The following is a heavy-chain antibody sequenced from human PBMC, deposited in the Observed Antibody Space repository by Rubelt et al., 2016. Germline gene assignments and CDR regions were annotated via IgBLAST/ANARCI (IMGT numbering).Heavy chain of an antibody. CDR1: GGSMTSTRYY. D-gene: IGHD3-10*01. CDR3: ARGASPWYYGTNDYYHY. Sequence: QLQLQESGPGLVKSSETLSLTCTVSGGSMTSTRYYWSWIRQPPGKGLEWIGEINHSGSTNYNPSLKSRVPISLNTSKNHFSLRRDSVTAADTAVYYCARGASPWYYGTNDYYHYWGPGPQVVVSS. V-gene: IGHV4-39*02. CDR2: INHSGST. J-gene: IGHJ4*02.